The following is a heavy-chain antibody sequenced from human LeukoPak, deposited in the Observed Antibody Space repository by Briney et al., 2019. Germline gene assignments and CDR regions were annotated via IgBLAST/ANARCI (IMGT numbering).Heavy chain of an antibody. V-gene: IGHV4-59*01. CDR1: GGSFSGYY. CDR3: ARVSRGYGAPSY. J-gene: IGHJ4*02. D-gene: IGHD5-12*01. Sequence: SETLSLTCAVYGGSFSGYYWSWIRQPPGKGLGWIGYIYYTGSTNYNPSLKSRVTISVDTSKNQFSLKLSSVTAADTAVYYCARVSRGYGAPSYWGQGTLVTVSS. CDR2: IYYTGST.